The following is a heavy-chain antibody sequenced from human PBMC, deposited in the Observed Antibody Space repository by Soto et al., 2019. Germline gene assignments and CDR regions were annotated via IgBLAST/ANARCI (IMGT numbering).Heavy chain of an antibody. J-gene: IGHJ4*02. D-gene: IGHD3-3*01. Sequence: QERLVQSGAEVRKPGSSVKVSCKVTGGTSTRYAINWVRQAPGQGLEWMGGIVPMFGTSKYAQKFQGRVTITAATSTNIAYMALRSLRSEDTAVYYCNRGSEYDFWSGYLWGQGTLVSVS. CDR2: IVPMFGTS. V-gene: IGHV1-69*06. CDR3: NRGSEYDFWSGYL. CDR1: GGTSTRYA.